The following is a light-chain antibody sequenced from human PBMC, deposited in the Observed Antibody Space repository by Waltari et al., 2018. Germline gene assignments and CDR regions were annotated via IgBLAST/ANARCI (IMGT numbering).Light chain of an antibody. CDR2: ATS. CDR3: QQRNSYPLT. V-gene: IGKV1-9*01. CDR1: QDIRSY. Sequence: DIQLTQSPSFLSASVGDRVTITCRAGQDIRSYLAWYQQKPGKAPKLLIYATSTLQSGVPSRFSGSGSGTEFTLTISSLQPEDSATYYCQQRNSYPLTFGPGTKVDIK. J-gene: IGKJ3*01.